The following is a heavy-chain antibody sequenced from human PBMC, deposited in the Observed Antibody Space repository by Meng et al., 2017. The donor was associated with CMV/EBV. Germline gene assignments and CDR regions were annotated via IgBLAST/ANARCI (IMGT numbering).Heavy chain of an antibody. CDR3: ARGGYGDYGRLGVDY. D-gene: IGHD4-17*01. Sequence: GSLRPSCTVSGGSTNSYYWSWIRQPPGKGLEWIGYTHYSGSTTYNPSLKSRVTISVGTSKNQFSLKLSSVTAADTAVDYRARGGYGDYGRLGVDYWGQGTLVTVSS. J-gene: IGHJ4*02. V-gene: IGHV4-59*01. CDR2: THYSGST. CDR1: GGSTNSYY.